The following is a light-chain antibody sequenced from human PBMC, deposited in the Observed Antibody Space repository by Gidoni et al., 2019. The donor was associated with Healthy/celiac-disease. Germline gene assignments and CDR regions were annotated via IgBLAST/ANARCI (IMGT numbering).Light chain of an antibody. V-gene: IGLV1-44*01. CDR1: SSNIGSKT. Sequence: QSVLTQPPSASGTPGQRVTISCSGSSSNIGSKTVNWSQQLPGTAPKRLIYSNNQRPSGFPDRFSGSKSGTSASLAISGLQSEDEADYYCAAWDDSLNGWVFGGGTKLTVL. CDR2: SNN. J-gene: IGLJ3*02. CDR3: AAWDDSLNGWV.